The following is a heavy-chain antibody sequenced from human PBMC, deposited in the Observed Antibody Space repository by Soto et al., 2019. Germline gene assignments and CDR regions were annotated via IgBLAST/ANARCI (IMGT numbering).Heavy chain of an antibody. CDR1: GGTFSSYA. J-gene: IGHJ5*02. CDR3: AGAPRLEGDWFDP. V-gene: IGHV1-69*01. D-gene: IGHD1-1*01. CDR2: IIPIFGTA. Sequence: QVQLVQSGAEVRKPGSSEKVSCKASGGTFSSYAISWVRQAPGQGLEWMGGIIPIFGTANYAQKFQGRVTIIADESTSTAYMELSSLRSEDTAVYYCAGAPRLEGDWFDPWGQGTLVTVSS.